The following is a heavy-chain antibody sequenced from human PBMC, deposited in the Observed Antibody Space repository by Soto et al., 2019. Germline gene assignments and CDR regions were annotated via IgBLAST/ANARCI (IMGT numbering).Heavy chain of an antibody. Sequence: SVKVSCKASGGTFSSYAISWVRQAPGQGLEWMGGIIPIFGTANYAQKFQGRVTITADESTSTAYMELSSLRSEDTAVYYCAREDSSSSCFSYWGQGTLVTVPQ. CDR2: IIPIFGTA. J-gene: IGHJ4*02. CDR3: AREDSSSSCFSY. D-gene: IGHD6-6*01. V-gene: IGHV1-69*13. CDR1: GGTFSSYA.